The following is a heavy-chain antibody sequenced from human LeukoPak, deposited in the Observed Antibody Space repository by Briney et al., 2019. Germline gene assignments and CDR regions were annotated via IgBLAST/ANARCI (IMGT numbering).Heavy chain of an antibody. J-gene: IGHJ4*02. Sequence: GGSLRLSCIASGFTLSNYWMTWVRQAPGKGLEWVSASSGSGGSTYNADSVKGRFTISRDNSKNTLYLQMNSLRAEDTAVYYCAKMYYDSSGHFDYWGQGTLVTVSS. CDR2: SSGSGGST. CDR3: AKMYYDSSGHFDY. CDR1: GFTLSNYW. D-gene: IGHD3-22*01. V-gene: IGHV3-23*01.